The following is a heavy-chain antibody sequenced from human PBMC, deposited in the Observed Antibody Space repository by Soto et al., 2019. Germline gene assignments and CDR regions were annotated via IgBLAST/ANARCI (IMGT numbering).Heavy chain of an antibody. J-gene: IGHJ6*02. CDR1: GYSFTSYW. D-gene: IGHD4-17*01. CDR2: IYPGDSDT. CDR3: ARLLGRYTVTKGGMDV. V-gene: IGHV5-51*01. Sequence: GGSLKISCQGSGYSFTSYWIGWVRQMPGNGLEWMGIIYPGDSDTRYSPSFQGQVTISADKYISTAYLQWSSLKASDTAMYYCARLLGRYTVTKGGMDVWGQGTTVTVSS.